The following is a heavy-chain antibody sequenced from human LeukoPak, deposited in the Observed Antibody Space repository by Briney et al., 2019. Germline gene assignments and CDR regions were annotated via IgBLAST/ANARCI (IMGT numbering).Heavy chain of an antibody. CDR1: GFIVSANY. Sequence: PGGSLRISCAASGFIVSANYMSWVRQAPGKGLEWVSVIYTGGSTYYADSVKGRFTISRDNSKNTVYLQMTSLRAEDTAVYYCAKEGDCSTTSCLTGGLDVWGKGTTVTVSS. V-gene: IGHV3-53*01. CDR2: IYTGGST. CDR3: AKEGDCSTTSCLTGGLDV. D-gene: IGHD2-2*01. J-gene: IGHJ6*04.